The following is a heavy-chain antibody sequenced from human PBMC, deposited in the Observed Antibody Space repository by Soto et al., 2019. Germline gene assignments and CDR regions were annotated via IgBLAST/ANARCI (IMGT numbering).Heavy chain of an antibody. CDR1: GGSFSGYY. CDR3: ARELRYFDWLPGTHFDY. V-gene: IGHV4-34*01. CDR2: INHSGST. D-gene: IGHD3-9*01. J-gene: IGHJ4*02. Sequence: SETLSLTCAVYGGSFSGYYWSWIRQPPGKGLEWIGEINHSGSTNYNPSLKSRVTISVETSKNQFSLKLSSVTAADTAVYYCARELRYFDWLPGTHFDYWGQGTLVTVSS.